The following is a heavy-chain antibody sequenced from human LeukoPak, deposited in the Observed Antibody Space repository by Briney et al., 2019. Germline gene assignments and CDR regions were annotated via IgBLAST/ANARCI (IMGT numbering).Heavy chain of an antibody. V-gene: IGHV1-69*04. J-gene: IGHJ4*02. CDR1: GGTFSSHA. CDR2: IIPIFGIA. CDR3: ARVGDYYDSSGYYYSPHFDY. D-gene: IGHD3-22*01. Sequence: SVKVSCKASGGTFSSHAISWVRQAPGQGLEWMGRIIPIFGIANYAQKFQGRVTITADKSTSTAYMELSSLRSEDTAVYYCARVGDYYDSSGYYYSPHFDYWGQGTLVTVSS.